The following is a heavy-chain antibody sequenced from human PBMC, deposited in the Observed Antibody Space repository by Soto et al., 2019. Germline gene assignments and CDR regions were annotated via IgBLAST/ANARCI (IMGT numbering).Heavy chain of an antibody. CDR2: IYHSGST. Sequence: QVQLQESGPGLVKPSGTLSLTCAVSGGSISSSNWWSWVRQPPGKGLEWIGEIYHSGSTNYNPSLKSRVTRSVDKSKNQFYLKLSSVTAADTAVYYCARDRYYGSGSYYHYYYGMDVWGQGTTVTVSS. D-gene: IGHD3-10*01. CDR1: GGSISSSNW. CDR3: ARDRYYGSGSYYHYYYGMDV. J-gene: IGHJ6*02. V-gene: IGHV4-4*02.